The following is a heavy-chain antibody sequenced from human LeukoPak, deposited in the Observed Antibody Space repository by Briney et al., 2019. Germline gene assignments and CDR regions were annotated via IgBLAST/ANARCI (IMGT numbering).Heavy chain of an antibody. Sequence: PSETLSLTCTVSGGSISSYYWSWIRQPPGKGLEWIGYIYYRGSPNYNPSLKSRVTISIDTSKNQFSLRLSSVTAADTAVYYCARDGGDEILDYWGQGTLVTVSS. CDR2: IYYRGSP. J-gene: IGHJ4*02. CDR1: GGSISSYY. V-gene: IGHV4-59*01. CDR3: ARDGGDEILDY. D-gene: IGHD4-17*01.